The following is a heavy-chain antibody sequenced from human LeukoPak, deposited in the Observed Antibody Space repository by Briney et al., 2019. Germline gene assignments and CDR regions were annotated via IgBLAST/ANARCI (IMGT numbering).Heavy chain of an antibody. CDR1: GFTFNNYA. Sequence: GGSLRLSCAASGFTFNNYAMTWVRQAPGRGLEWVSTISNSGGSTYYADSVKGRFSISRDNSKNTLYLQMNSLRAEDTAVYYCARETDSSGYYIDYWGQGTLVTVSS. CDR3: ARETDSSGYYIDY. V-gene: IGHV3-23*01. J-gene: IGHJ4*02. CDR2: ISNSGGST. D-gene: IGHD3-22*01.